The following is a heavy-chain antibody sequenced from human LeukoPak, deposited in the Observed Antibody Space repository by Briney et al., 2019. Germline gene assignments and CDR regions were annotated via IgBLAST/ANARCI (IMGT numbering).Heavy chain of an antibody. CDR2: IYYSGST. J-gene: IGHJ6*03. V-gene: IGHV4-39*07. CDR1: GGSISSSSYY. D-gene: IGHD6-25*01. Sequence: SETLSLTCTVSGGSISSSSYYWGWIRQPPGKGLEWIGSIYYSGSTYYNPSLKSRVTISVDTSKNQFSLKLSSVTAADTAVYYCARVAGRYYYYYMDVWGKGTTVTVSS. CDR3: ARVAGRYYYYYMDV.